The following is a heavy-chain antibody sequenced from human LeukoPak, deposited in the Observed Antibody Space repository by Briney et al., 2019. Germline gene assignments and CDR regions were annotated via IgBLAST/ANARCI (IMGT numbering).Heavy chain of an antibody. CDR1: GGSISSGGYS. V-gene: IGHV4-30-2*01. D-gene: IGHD3-22*01. Sequence: PSETLSLTCAVPGGSISSGGYSWSWIRQPPGKGLEWIGYIHHSGSTYYNPSLKSRVSISVDGSKNQFSLKLSSVTAADTAVYYCARSDYYDSSGLPTGWGQGTLVTVSS. CDR2: IHHSGST. J-gene: IGHJ4*02. CDR3: ARSDYYDSSGLPTG.